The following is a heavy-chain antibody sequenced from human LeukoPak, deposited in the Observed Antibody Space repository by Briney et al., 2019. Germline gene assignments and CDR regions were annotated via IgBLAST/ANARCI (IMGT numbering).Heavy chain of an antibody. Sequence: SETLSLTCAVHGGSFTYYYWIWIRQSPGKGLEWIGEINHSGNTNYNPSLKSRVSMSVDTSKREFSLKLNSVTAADTAVCYCGRGRFWGFDIWGQGTMVTVSP. J-gene: IGHJ3*02. V-gene: IGHV4-34*01. CDR2: INHSGNT. CDR1: GGSFTYYY. CDR3: GRGRFWGFDI. D-gene: IGHD3-16*01.